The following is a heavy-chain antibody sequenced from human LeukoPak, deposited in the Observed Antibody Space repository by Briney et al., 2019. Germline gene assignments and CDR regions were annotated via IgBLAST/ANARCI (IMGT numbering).Heavy chain of an antibody. CDR1: GGSISSYY. CDR3: ARDLGYCSSTSCYAGDIYYYYGMDV. V-gene: IGHV4-4*07. D-gene: IGHD2-2*03. CDR2: IYTSGST. Sequence: SETLSLTCTVSGGSISSYYWSWIRQPAGKGLEWIGRIYTSGSTNYNPSLKSRVTMSVDTSKNQFSLKLSSVTAADTAVYYCARDLGYCSSTSCYAGDIYYYYGMDVWGQGTTVTVSS. J-gene: IGHJ6*02.